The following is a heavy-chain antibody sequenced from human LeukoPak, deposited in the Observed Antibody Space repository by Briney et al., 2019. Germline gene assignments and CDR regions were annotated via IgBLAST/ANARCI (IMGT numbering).Heavy chain of an antibody. CDR1: GSTFSDYH. V-gene: IGHV3-11*04. CDR3: ARESARSLPCSGGSCYSDH. J-gene: IGHJ4*02. D-gene: IGHD2-15*01. CDR2: ISSSSSTI. Sequence: PGGSLRLSCAASGSTFSDYHMSWIRQAPGKGLEWVSYISSSSSTIYYADSVKGRFTISRDNAKNSLYLQMNSLRDEDTAVYYCARESARSLPCSGGSCYSDHWGQGTLVTVSS.